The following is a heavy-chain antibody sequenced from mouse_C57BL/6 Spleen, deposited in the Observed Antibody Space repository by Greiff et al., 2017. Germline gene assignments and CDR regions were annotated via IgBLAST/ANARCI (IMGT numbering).Heavy chain of an antibody. CDR2: IYPGSGST. CDR1: GYTFTSYW. J-gene: IGHJ3*01. V-gene: IGHV1-55*01. CDR3: ARRDHEGFAY. Sequence: QVQLQQPGAELVKPGASVKMSCKASGYTFTSYWITWVKQRPGQGLEWLGDIYPGSGSTNYTENFKSKSTLTVDTSSSAAYMQLSRLTSEDSAVYYCARRDHEGFAYWGQGTLVTVSA.